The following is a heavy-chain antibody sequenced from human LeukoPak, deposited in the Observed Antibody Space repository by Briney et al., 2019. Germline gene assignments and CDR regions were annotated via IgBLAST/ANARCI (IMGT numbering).Heavy chain of an antibody. V-gene: IGHV2-5*01. Sequence: DDERYSPSLKSRLTITKDTSKNQVVLTMTNMDPLDTATYFCAYHPDPLRSGFDYWGQGTLVTVSS. CDR2: DDE. D-gene: IGHD5/OR15-5a*01. J-gene: IGHJ4*02. CDR3: AYHPDPLRSGFDY.